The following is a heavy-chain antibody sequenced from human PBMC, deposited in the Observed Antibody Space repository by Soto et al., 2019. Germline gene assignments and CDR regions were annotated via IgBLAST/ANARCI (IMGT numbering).Heavy chain of an antibody. V-gene: IGHV4-39*01. CDR2: IYYSGST. D-gene: IGHD6-6*01. CDR1: GGSISSSSYY. J-gene: IGHJ6*02. Sequence: SETLSLTCTVSGGSISSSSYYWGWIRQPPGKGLEWIGSIYYSGSTYYNPSLKSRVTISVDTSKNQFSLKLSSVTAADTAVYYCARHPSYSSSSDYYYYGMDVWGQGTTVTVSS. CDR3: ARHPSYSSSSDYYYYGMDV.